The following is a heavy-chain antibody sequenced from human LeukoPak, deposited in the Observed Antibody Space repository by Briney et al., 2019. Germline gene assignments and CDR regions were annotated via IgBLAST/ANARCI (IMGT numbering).Heavy chain of an antibody. CDR1: GFISDVYA. J-gene: IGHJ4*01. CDR3: ATDRSPSIAVAFDY. V-gene: IGHV3-9*02. D-gene: IGHD6-19*01. Sequence: EPGRSLRLSCAASGFISDVYAMHWVRQVPGKCLEWVSGINWNGATIAYADSVKGRSTISRDNAKNSLYLQMNSLRTEDMAVYYCATDRSPSIAVAFDYWGQGTLVTVSS. CDR2: INWNGATI.